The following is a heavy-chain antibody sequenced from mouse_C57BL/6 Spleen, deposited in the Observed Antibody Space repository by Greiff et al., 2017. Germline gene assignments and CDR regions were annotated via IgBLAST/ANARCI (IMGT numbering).Heavy chain of an antibody. V-gene: IGHV1-80*01. CDR3: AGGQLGQGCDLDD. J-gene: IGHJ4*01. Sequence: VQVVESGAELVKPGASVKISCKASGYAFSSYWMNWVKQRPGKGLEWIGQIYPGDGDTNYNGKFKGKATLPADKSSSPAYMQLSSLTPEDSAVCLRAGGQLGQGCDLDDWGKGTSVTVSS. D-gene: IGHD3-3*01. CDR2: IYPGDGDT. CDR1: GYAFSSYW.